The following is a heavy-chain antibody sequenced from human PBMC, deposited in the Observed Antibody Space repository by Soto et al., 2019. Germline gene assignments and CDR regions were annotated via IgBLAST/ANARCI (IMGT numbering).Heavy chain of an antibody. CDR1: GFSLSTEGVG. Sequence: QITLKESGPASLKPTQTLTLTCSFSGFSLSTEGVGVNWIRQPPGKALEWLALIYWDDDKRYSPSLKSRLTITKDTSKNQVFLTLTNINPVDTGTYFCARSVRGVTMDVWGQGTAVTVSS. CDR3: ARSVRGVTMDV. V-gene: IGHV2-5*02. CDR2: IYWDDDK. D-gene: IGHD3-10*01. J-gene: IGHJ6*02.